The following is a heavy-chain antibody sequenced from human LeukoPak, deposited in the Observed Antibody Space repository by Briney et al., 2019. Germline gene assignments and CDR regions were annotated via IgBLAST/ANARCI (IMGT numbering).Heavy chain of an antibody. Sequence: SETLSLTCAVYGGSFSGYYWSWIRQPPGKGLEWIGEINHSGSTNYNPSFKSRVTISVDTSKNQFSLKLSSVTAADTAVYYCARAPGYCSSTSCYNYPFDYWGQGTLVTVSS. CDR3: ARAPGYCSSTSCYNYPFDY. V-gene: IGHV4-34*01. CDR1: GGSFSGYY. D-gene: IGHD2-2*03. J-gene: IGHJ4*02. CDR2: INHSGST.